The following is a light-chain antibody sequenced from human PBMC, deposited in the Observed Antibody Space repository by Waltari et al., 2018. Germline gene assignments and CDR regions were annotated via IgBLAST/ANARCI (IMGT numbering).Light chain of an antibody. V-gene: IGKV1-12*01. CDR1: QDISSW. Sequence: DMQMTQSPSSVSASVGDRVTITCRASQDISSWLAWYQQKPGKAPKLPIYGASSLQSGVPSRFSGSGFGTDFTLTISSLQPEDFATYYCQQANTFPFTFGPGTKVDIK. CDR2: GAS. J-gene: IGKJ3*01. CDR3: QQANTFPFT.